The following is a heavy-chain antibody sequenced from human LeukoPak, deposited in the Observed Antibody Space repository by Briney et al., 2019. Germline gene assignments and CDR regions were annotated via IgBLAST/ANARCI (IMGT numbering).Heavy chain of an antibody. D-gene: IGHD1-26*01. CDR1: GFTFSSYG. CDR3: AKDLGFRWELGPLDY. J-gene: IGHJ4*02. Sequence: GGSLRLSCAASGFTFSSYGMHWVRQAPGKGLEWVAFIRYDGSNKYYADSVKGRFTISRDNSKNTLYLQMNSLRAEDTAVYYCAKDLGFRWELGPLDYWGQGTLVTVSS. CDR2: IRYDGSNK. V-gene: IGHV3-30*02.